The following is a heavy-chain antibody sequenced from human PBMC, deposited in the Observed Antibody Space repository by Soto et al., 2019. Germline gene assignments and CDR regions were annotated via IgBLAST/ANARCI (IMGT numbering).Heavy chain of an antibody. Sequence: QVQLVQSGAEVKKPGSSVKVSCKASGGTFSSYAISWVRPAPGQGLEWMGGIIPIFGTANYAQKFQGRVTITADESTSTAYMELSSLRSEDTAVYYCARREVLGDNDILTGRWFDPWGHGTLVTVSS. V-gene: IGHV1-69*12. D-gene: IGHD3-9*01. CDR1: GGTFSSYA. CDR3: ARREVLGDNDILTGRWFDP. CDR2: IIPIFGTA. J-gene: IGHJ5*02.